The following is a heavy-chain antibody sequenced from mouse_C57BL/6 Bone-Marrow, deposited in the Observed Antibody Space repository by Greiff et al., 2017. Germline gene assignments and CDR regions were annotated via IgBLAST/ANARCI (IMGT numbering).Heavy chain of an antibody. CDR2: ISDGGSYT. D-gene: IGHD2-4*01. J-gene: IGHJ3*01. CDR1: GFTFSSYA. Sequence: EVQLVESGGGLVKPGGSLKLSCAASGFTFSSYAMSWVRQTPEKRLEWVATISDGGSYTYYPDNVKGRFTISRDNAKNNLYLQMSHLKSEDTAMYYCARPLYEYVVAGFAYWGQGTLVTVSA. V-gene: IGHV5-4*01. CDR3: ARPLYEYVVAGFAY.